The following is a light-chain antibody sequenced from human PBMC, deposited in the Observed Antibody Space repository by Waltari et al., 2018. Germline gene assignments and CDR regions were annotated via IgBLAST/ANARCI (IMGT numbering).Light chain of an antibody. Sequence: SSELTQDPAVSVALGQTVRITCQGDSLKTSYASWYQQKPGQAPVLVFYGKDNRPSVVRERFSGTRSRNTAFPTITGDREEDEADYYSTREGSSGTHEVFGGGTKVTVL. CDR3: TREGSSGTHEV. V-gene: IGLV3-19*01. CDR2: GKD. CDR1: SLKTSY. J-gene: IGLJ2*01.